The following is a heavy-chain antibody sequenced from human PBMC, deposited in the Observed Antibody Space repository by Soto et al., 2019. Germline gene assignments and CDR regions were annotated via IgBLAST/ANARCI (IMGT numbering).Heavy chain of an antibody. CDR1: GFTFSRYA. CDR2: ISGSGGST. V-gene: IGHV3-23*01. CDR3: AKLRWPKMSSNKGELDP. J-gene: IGHJ5*02. Sequence: EVQLLESGGGLVQPGGSLRLSCAASGFTFSRYAMNWVRQAPGKGLEWVSDISGSGGSTDYADSVKGRFTISRDNSKNTLYLQMNSLRAEDTAIYYCAKLRWPKMSSNKGELDPWGQGTLVTVSS.